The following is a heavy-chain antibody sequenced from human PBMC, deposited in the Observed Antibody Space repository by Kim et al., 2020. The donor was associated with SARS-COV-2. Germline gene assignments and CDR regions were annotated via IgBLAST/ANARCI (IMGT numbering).Heavy chain of an antibody. V-gene: IGHV4-59*01. CDR3: ARAGVYCGGDCFPFDP. Sequence: SLKSRVTISVETSKNQFCLKLSSVTAADTAVYYCARAGVYCGGDCFPFDPWGQGTLVTVSS. D-gene: IGHD2-21*02. J-gene: IGHJ5*02.